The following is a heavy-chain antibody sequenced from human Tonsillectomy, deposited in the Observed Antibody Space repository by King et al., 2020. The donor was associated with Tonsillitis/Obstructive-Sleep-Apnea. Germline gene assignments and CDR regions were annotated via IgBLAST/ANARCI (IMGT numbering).Heavy chain of an antibody. J-gene: IGHJ6*03. Sequence: VQLVESGAEVKKPGESLKISCRVSGYSFTTYWIGWVRQMPGKGLEWMGIIYPGDSDTRYSPSFQGQVTISADKSINTAYLQWSSLKASDTAMYYCARSDIVVVPADKGHSYYYTDVWGKGTKVTVSS. CDR2: IYPGDSDT. CDR1: GYSFTTYW. CDR3: ARSDIVVVPADKGHSYYYTDV. D-gene: IGHD2-2*01. V-gene: IGHV5-51*01.